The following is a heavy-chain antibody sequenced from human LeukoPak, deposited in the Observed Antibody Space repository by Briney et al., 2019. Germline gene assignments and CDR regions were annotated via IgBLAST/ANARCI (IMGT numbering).Heavy chain of an antibody. CDR3: ARDLGWGAAAGLGPDY. Sequence: QPGGSLRLSCAASGFTFSSYSMNWVRQAPGKGLEWVSSISSSSSYIYYADSVKGRFTISRDNAQNSLYLQMNSLRAEDTAVYYCARDLGWGAAAGLGPDYWGQGTLVTVSS. J-gene: IGHJ4*02. V-gene: IGHV3-21*01. CDR2: ISSSSSYI. CDR1: GFTFSSYS. D-gene: IGHD6-13*01.